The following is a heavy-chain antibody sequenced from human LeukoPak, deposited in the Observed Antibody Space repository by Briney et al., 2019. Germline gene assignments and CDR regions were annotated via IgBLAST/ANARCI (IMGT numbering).Heavy chain of an antibody. V-gene: IGHV3-48*04. CDR2: ISSSSSTI. CDR1: GFTFSSHS. CDR3: ARDGDDYSNSSWIQLYYYYYGMDV. Sequence: GGSLRLSCAASGFTFSSHSMNWVRQAPGKGLEWVSYISSSSSTIYYADSVKGRFTISRDNAKNSLYLQMNSLRAEDTAVYYCARDGDDYSNSSWIQLYYYYYGMDVWGQGTTVTVSS. J-gene: IGHJ6*02. D-gene: IGHD4-11*01.